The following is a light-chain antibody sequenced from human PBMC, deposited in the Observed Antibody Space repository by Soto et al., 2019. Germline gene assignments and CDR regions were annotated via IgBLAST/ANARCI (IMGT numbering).Light chain of an antibody. CDR1: KLGEKY. V-gene: IGLV3-1*01. CDR3: QAWDSSIAI. J-gene: IGLJ2*01. Sequence: SYELTQPPSVSVSPGQTASITCSGDKLGEKYGCWYQQKPGQSPMVVIYQNTKRPSGIPERFSGSTSGNTATLTISGTQAMDEADYYYQAWDSSIAIFGGGTKVTVL. CDR2: QNT.